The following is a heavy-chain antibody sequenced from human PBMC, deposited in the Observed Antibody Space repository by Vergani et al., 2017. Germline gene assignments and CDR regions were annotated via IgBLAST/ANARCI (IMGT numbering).Heavy chain of an antibody. J-gene: IGHJ5*02. CDR3: AKLPYPWDDYGDYGSGP. CDR1: GFTFDDYA. D-gene: IGHD4-17*01. V-gene: IGHV3-23*04. Sequence: EVQLVESGGGLVQPGGSLRLSCAASGFTFDDYAMSWVRQAPGKGLEWVSAISGSGGSTYYADSVKGRFTISRDNSKNTLYLQMNSLRAEDTAVYYCAKLPYPWDDYGDYGSGPWGQGTLVTVSS. CDR2: ISGSGGST.